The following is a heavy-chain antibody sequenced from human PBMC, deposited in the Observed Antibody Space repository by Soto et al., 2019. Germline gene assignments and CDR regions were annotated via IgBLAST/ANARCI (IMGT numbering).Heavy chain of an antibody. D-gene: IGHD3-3*01. CDR3: AKGSASWRPYYFDY. V-gene: IGHV3-23*01. CDR1: GFTFSSYA. CDR2: ISGSGGST. Sequence: HPGGSLRLSCAASGFTFSSYALSWVRQAPGKGLEWVSAISGSGGSTYHADSVKGRFTISRDNTKNTLYLQMDTVRAEDTAVYFCAKGSASWRPYYFDYWGQGTLVTVSS. J-gene: IGHJ4*02.